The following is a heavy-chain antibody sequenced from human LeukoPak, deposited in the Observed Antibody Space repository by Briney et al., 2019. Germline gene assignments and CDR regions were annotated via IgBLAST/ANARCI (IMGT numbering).Heavy chain of an antibody. V-gene: IGHV4-61*02. D-gene: IGHD3-10*01. CDR1: GGSISSGSYY. CDR3: AREQDYGSGSYCFDY. J-gene: IGHJ4*02. Sequence: SETLSLTCTVSGGSISSGSYYWNWIRQPAGKGLEWIGRIYTSGSTDYNPSLKSRVTISVDTSKNQFSLKLSSVTAADTAVYYCAREQDYGSGSYCFDYWGQGTLVTVSS. CDR2: IYTSGST.